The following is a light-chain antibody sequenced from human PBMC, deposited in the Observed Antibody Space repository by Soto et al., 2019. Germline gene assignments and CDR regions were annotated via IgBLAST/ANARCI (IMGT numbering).Light chain of an antibody. V-gene: IGKV3-20*01. Sequence: EIVLTQSPGTLSLSPGERATLSCRASQSVSSSYLAWYQQKPGQAPRHLIYGASSRATGIPDRFSGSGSGTDFTLTISRLEPEDYAVYYCQQYGSSLPMYTFGQGTKLEIK. J-gene: IGKJ2*01. CDR2: GAS. CDR3: QQYGSSLPMYT. CDR1: QSVSSSY.